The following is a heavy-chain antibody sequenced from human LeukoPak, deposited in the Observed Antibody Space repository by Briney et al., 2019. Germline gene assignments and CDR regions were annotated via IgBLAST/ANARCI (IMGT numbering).Heavy chain of an antibody. D-gene: IGHD1-26*01. V-gene: IGHV4-34*01. Sequence: PSETLSLTCAVYGGSFSGYYWSWIRQPPGKGLEWIGEINHSGSTNYNPSLESRVTISVDTSKNQFSLKLSSVTAADTAVYYCARRKGAFDYWGQGTLVTVSS. CDR1: GGSFSGYY. J-gene: IGHJ4*02. CDR3: ARRKGAFDY. CDR2: INHSGST.